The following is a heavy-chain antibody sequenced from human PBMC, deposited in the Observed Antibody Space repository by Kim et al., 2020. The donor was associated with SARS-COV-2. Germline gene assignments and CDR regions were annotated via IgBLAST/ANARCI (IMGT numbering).Heavy chain of an antibody. J-gene: IGHJ4*02. V-gene: IGHV3-30*02. D-gene: IGHD3-22*01. Sequence: YYADSVKGRFTISRDNSKNTLYLQMNSLRAEDTAVYYCAKASYDSRDFDYWGQGTLVTVSS. CDR3: AKASYDSRDFDY.